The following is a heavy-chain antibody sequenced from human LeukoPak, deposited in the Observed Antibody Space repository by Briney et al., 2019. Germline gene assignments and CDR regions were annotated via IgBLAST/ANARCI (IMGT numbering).Heavy chain of an antibody. CDR3: ARDQYYYDSSAPPLY. V-gene: IGHV3-11*01. J-gene: IGHJ4*02. CDR1: GFSFSDYY. CDR2: ISSSGNTI. Sequence: GGSLRLSCAAPGFSFSDYYMSWIRQAPGKGLEWVSYISSSGNTIYYADSVKGRFTISRDNAKNSLYLQINSLRAEDTAVYYCARDQYYYDSSAPPLYWGQGTLVTVSS. D-gene: IGHD3-22*01.